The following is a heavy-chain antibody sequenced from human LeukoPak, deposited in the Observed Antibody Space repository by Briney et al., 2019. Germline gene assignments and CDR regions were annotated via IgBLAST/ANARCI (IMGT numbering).Heavy chain of an antibody. J-gene: IGHJ4*02. CDR2: ISYEGRTT. D-gene: IGHD6-13*01. V-gene: IGHV3-30*18. Sequence: GGSLRLSCAGAGFTFSNYGMHWVRQAPGKGLEWVAVISYEGRTTYYADSVKGRFTISRDNSRNTLFLQMDSLRPEDTAVYYCAKDGTARISTWYDNWGQGTLVTVSS. CDR1: GFTFSNYG. CDR3: AKDGTARISTWYDN.